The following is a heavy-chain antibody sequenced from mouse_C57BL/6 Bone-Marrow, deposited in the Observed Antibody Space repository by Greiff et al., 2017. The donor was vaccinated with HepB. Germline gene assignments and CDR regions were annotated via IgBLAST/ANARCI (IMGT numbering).Heavy chain of an antibody. CDR3: TRYDGYSPHYFDY. D-gene: IGHD2-3*01. V-gene: IGHV1-69*01. CDR2: IDPSDSYT. CDR1: GYTFTSYW. Sequence: QVQLQQPGAELVMPGASVKLSCKASGYTFTSYWMHWVKQRPGQGLEWIGEIDPSDSYTNYNQKFKGKSTLTVDKSSSTAYMQLSSLTSEDSAVYYCTRYDGYSPHYFDYWGQGTTLTVSS. J-gene: IGHJ2*01.